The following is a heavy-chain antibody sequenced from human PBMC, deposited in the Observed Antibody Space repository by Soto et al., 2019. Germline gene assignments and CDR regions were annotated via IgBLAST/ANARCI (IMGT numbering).Heavy chain of an antibody. V-gene: IGHV4-34*01. CDR2: INHSGST. Sequence: PSETLSLTCAVYGGSFSGYYWSWIRQPPGKGLEWIGEINHSGSTNYNPSLKSRVTISVDTSKNQFSLKLSSVTAADTAVYYCARGSWGDIVVVVAAPFDYWGQGTMVTVYS. CDR1: GGSFSGYY. D-gene: IGHD2-15*01. CDR3: ARGSWGDIVVVVAAPFDY. J-gene: IGHJ4*02.